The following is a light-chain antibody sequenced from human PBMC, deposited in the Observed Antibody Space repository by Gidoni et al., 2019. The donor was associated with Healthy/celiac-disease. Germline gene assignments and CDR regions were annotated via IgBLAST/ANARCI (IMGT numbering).Light chain of an antibody. CDR3: QQYGSSPPT. CDR2: GAS. J-gene: IGKJ1*01. CDR1: QSVSSSY. Sequence: EIVVTQSPGTLSLSPGERATPSCRASQSVSSSYLAWYQQKPGQAPRLLIYGASSRATGIPDRFSGSGSGTDFTLTISRLEPEDFAVYYCQQYGSSPPTFGQGTKVEIK. V-gene: IGKV3-20*01.